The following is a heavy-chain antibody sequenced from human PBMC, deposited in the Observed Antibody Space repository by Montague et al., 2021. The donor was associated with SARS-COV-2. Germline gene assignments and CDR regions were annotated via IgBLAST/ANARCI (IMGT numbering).Heavy chain of an antibody. V-gene: IGHV6-1*01. CDR1: GDSVSSNSAT. J-gene: IGHJ4*02. CDR2: THYRSRWSN. CDR3: SRERWAVGVSFDY. Sequence: CAISGDSVSSNSATWHWIRQSPSRGLEWLGRTHYRSRWSNDYAVSVRSRIIINPDTSTNQFSLQLSSVTPEDTAVYFCSRERWAVGVSFDYWGQGTLVTAAS. D-gene: IGHD1-26*01.